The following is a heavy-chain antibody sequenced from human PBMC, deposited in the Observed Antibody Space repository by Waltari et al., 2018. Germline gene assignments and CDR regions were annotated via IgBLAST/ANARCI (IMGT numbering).Heavy chain of an antibody. J-gene: IGHJ4*02. CDR3: ARDLYDSRVPGDYFDY. D-gene: IGHD3-16*01. CDR2: IDPNTGGT. V-gene: IGHV1-2*02. CDR1: GSPFTGYY. Sequence: QVHLVQSGAEVRTPGASVKVSCTGSGSPFTGYYIQWLRQAPGQGLEWMGWIDPNTGGTKLAQKFQGRVTMTRDTSINTVYMELSSLGSDDTAVYYCARDLYDSRVPGDYFDYWGQGTLVTVSS.